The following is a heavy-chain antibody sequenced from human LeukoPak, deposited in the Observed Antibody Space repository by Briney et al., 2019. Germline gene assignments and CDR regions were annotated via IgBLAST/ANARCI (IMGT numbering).Heavy chain of an antibody. J-gene: IGHJ4*02. Sequence: SVEVSCKASGGTFSSYAISWVRQAPGQGLEWMGRIIPIFGTANYAQKFQGRVTITTDESTSTAYMELSSLRSEDTAVYYCARGYYDFGYFDYWGQGTLVTVSS. CDR1: GGTFSSYA. CDR2: IIPIFGTA. V-gene: IGHV1-69*05. CDR3: ARGYYDFGYFDY. D-gene: IGHD3-3*01.